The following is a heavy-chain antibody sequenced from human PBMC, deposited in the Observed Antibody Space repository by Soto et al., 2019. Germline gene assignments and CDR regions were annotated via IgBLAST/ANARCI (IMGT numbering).Heavy chain of an antibody. CDR2: INGDGTTT. V-gene: IGHV3-74*01. Sequence: PGGSLRLSCAASGFPFGPFYMHWVRQAPGKGLEWVSHINGDGTTTVYADSVKGRFTISRDNAKNTLYLQMTSLRAEDTAVYYCARDRGYPDSSDIWGQGTMLTVSS. D-gene: IGHD2-2*01. J-gene: IGHJ3*02. CDR3: ARDRGYPDSSDI. CDR1: GFPFGPFY.